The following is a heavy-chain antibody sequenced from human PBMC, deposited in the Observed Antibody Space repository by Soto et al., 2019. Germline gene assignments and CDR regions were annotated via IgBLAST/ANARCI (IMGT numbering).Heavy chain of an antibody. V-gene: IGHV3-48*01. D-gene: IGHD3-10*01. J-gene: IGHJ6*02. CDR2: ISRSSDTI. CDR1: GFDFSGHA. Sequence: SLRLSCAASGFDFSGHAMNWVRQVPGKGLEWVSHISRSSDTIYYADSVKGRFTISRDNAKNSLYLEMNSLRAEDTAVYYCARDMVRGMDVWGQGTTVTVSS. CDR3: ARDMVRGMDV.